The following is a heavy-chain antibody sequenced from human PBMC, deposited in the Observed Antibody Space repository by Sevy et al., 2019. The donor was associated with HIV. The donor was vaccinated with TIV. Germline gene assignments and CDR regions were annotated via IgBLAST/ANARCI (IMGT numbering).Heavy chain of an antibody. J-gene: IGHJ3*02. CDR3: AKDRYEGSGYYPEGAFDI. CDR1: GFTFDNNA. Sequence: GGSLRLSCAASGFTFDNNAMYWVRQAPGKGLEWVSVISGSGFSTNYAGSVKGRFTISRDNSKNTLYLQMSSLRAEDTAVYYCAKDRYEGSGYYPEGAFDIWGQGTKVTVSS. D-gene: IGHD3-22*01. CDR2: ISGSGFST. V-gene: IGHV3-23*01.